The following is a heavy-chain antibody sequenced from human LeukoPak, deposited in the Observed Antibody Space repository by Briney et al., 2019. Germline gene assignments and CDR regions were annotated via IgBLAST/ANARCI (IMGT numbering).Heavy chain of an antibody. J-gene: IGHJ4*02. D-gene: IGHD3-3*01. V-gene: IGHV4-34*01. Sequence: SETLSLTCAVYGGSLSGSYWSWIRQPPGKGLEWIGEINHSGSANYNPSLKSRVTLSIDKSKNQFSLNLNSVTAADTAVYYCARARRDSGFYKVDYWGQGALVTVSS. CDR2: INHSGSA. CDR3: ARARRDSGFYKVDY. CDR1: GGSLSGSY.